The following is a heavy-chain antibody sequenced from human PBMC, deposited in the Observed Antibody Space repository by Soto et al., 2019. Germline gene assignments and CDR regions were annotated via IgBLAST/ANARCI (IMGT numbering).Heavy chain of an antibody. CDR1: GFTFSSYA. CDR2: ISYDGSNK. D-gene: IGHD2-2*01. CDR3: ARYCGSKSYYYYCMDV. Sequence: GGSLRLSCAASGFTFSSYAMHWVRQAPGKGLEWVAVISYDGSNKYYADSVKGRFTISRDNSKNTLYVQMNSLRAEDTAVYYCARYCGSKSYYYYCMDVLGQGTTVTVSS. J-gene: IGHJ6*02. V-gene: IGHV3-30-3*01.